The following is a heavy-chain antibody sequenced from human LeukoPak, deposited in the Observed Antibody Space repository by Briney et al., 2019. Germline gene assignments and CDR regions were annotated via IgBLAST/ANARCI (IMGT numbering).Heavy chain of an antibody. D-gene: IGHD6-13*01. V-gene: IGHV1-69*13. CDR3: ARVAAAGYPFDY. J-gene: IGHJ4*02. CDR2: IIPIFGTA. Sequence: ASVKVSCKASGYTFTSYGISWVRQAPGQGLEWMGGIIPIFGTANYAQKFQGRVTITADESTSTAYMELSSLRSEDTAVYYCARVAAAGYPFDYWGQGTLVTVSS. CDR1: GYTFTSYG.